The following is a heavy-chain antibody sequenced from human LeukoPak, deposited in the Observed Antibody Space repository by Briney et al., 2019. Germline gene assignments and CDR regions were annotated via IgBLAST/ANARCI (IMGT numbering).Heavy chain of an antibody. CDR3: ARQTYPWYFDL. V-gene: IGHV4-39*01. CDR2: IFYSGTT. CDR1: GDSVSSSSSY. Sequence: PSETLSLTCTVSGDSVSSSSSYWVWIRQPPGKGLEWLGSIFYSGTTYYNSSLKSLLTFSVDTSKNQFPLKVRSVTAADTAVYYCARQTYPWYFDLWGRGTLVTVSS. J-gene: IGHJ2*01.